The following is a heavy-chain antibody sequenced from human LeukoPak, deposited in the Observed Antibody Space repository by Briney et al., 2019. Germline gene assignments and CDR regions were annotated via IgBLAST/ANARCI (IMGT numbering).Heavy chain of an antibody. CDR3: ARESMGSSRAFDY. CDR2: ISYDGSNK. Sequence: PRGSLRLSCAASGFTFSSYAMHWVRQAPGKGLEWVAVISYDGSNKYYADSVKGRFTISRDNSKNTLYLQMNSLRAEDTAVYYCARESMGSSRAFDYWGQGTLVTVSS. V-gene: IGHV3-30-3*01. CDR1: GFTFSSYA. D-gene: IGHD1-26*01. J-gene: IGHJ4*02.